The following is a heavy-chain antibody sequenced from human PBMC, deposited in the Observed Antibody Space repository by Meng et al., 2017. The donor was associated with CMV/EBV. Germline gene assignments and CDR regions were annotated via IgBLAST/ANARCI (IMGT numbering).Heavy chain of an antibody. D-gene: IGHD3-3*01. CDR1: GFTFSSYG. CDR2: IRYDGSNK. J-gene: IGHJ4*02. CDR3: ARVRGGFLEWIGRYFDY. Sequence: GESLKISCAASGFTFSSYGMHWVRQAPGKGLEWVAFIRYDGSNKYYADSVKGRFTISRDNSKNTLYLQMNSLRAEDTAVYYCARVRGGFLEWIGRYFDYWGQGTLVTVSS. V-gene: IGHV3-30*02.